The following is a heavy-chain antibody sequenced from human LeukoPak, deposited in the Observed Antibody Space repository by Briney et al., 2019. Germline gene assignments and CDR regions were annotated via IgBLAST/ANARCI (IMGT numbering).Heavy chain of an antibody. D-gene: IGHD3-16*01. CDR1: GFTFNTYS. J-gene: IGHJ4*02. V-gene: IGHV3-21*01. CDR2: ISSSNYI. CDR3: ARDADLRGFDY. Sequence: GGSLRLSCTASGFTFNTYSMNWVRQAPGKGLEWVSSISSSNYIYYADSVKGRFTISRDNAKNSLYLQMNSLRAEDTAVYYCARDADLRGFDYWGQGTLVTVSS.